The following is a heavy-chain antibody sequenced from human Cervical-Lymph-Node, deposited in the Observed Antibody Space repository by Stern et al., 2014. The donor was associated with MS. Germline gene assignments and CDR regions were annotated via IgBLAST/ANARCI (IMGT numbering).Heavy chain of an antibody. CDR1: GYTFTNYY. J-gene: IGHJ4*02. V-gene: IGHV1-46*01. CDR3: TRAVGGVGRE. Sequence: VQLLESGPELKKPGASVMVSCKTSGYTFTNYYIHWVRQAPGQGLEWMGIINPNGSVTASAQKFQGRLTMTRDTSTTTVYMRLITLTSEDTTMYYCTRAVGGVGREWGQGTLVFVSS. CDR2: INPNGSVT. D-gene: IGHD3-16*01.